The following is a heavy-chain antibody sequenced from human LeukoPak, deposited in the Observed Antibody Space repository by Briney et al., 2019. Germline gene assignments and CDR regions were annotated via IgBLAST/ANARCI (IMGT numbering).Heavy chain of an antibody. CDR2: IYASGST. CDR3: ARDPRGIVGANHNWFDP. CDR1: GGSISSYY. V-gene: IGHV4-4*07. J-gene: IGHJ5*02. D-gene: IGHD1-26*01. Sequence: PSETLSLTCTVSGGSISSYYWSWLRQPAGKGLEWIGRIYASGSTNYNPSLKGRVTMSVDTSKSQFSLKLISVTAADTAVYYCARDPRGIVGANHNWFDPWGQGTLVTVSS.